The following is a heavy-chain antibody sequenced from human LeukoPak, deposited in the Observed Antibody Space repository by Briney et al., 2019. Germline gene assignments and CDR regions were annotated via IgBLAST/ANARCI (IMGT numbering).Heavy chain of an antibody. V-gene: IGHV3-23*01. CDR1: GFTFSSYA. CDR2: ISGSGGST. CDR3: AREAREAYCGGDCYPSQFDY. Sequence: GGSLRLSCAASGFTFSSYAMSWVRQAPGKGLEWVSAISGSGGSTYYADSVKGRFTISRDNAKNSLYLQMNSLRAEDTAVYYCAREAREAYCGGDCYPSQFDYWGQGTLVTVSS. J-gene: IGHJ4*02. D-gene: IGHD2-21*02.